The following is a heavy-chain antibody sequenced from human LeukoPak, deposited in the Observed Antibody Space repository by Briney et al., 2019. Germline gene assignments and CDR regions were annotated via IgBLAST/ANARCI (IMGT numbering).Heavy chain of an antibody. CDR3: ASASQWLVWGD. CDR2: VYYGRTT. J-gene: IGHJ1*01. D-gene: IGHD6-19*01. Sequence: SETLSLTCAVYGGSFSGYYWGWLRQPPGKGLEWIGSVYYGRTTYYNPSLQSRVTISIDTSKNQFSLKLSSVTAADTAVYYCASASQWLVWGDWGQGTLVTVSS. CDR1: GGSFSGYY. V-gene: IGHV4-34*01.